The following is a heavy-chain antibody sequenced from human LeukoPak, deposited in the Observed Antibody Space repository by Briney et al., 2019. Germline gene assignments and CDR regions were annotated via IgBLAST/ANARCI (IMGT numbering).Heavy chain of an antibody. J-gene: IGHJ4*02. D-gene: IGHD4-23*01. CDR2: INPNSGGT. CDR1: GYTFTVYY. CDR3: ARDQGHGGNSWDY. Sequence: ASVKVSCKVSGYTFTVYYMHWVRQAPGQGLEWLGWINPNSGGTNYAQNFQGRVTMTRDTSISTAYMELSRLRSDDTAVYYCARDQGHGGNSWDYWGQGTLVTVAS. V-gene: IGHV1-2*02.